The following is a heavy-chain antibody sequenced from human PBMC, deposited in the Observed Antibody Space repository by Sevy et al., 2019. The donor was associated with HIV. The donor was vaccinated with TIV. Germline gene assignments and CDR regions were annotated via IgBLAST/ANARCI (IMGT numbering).Heavy chain of an antibody. CDR2: ISSRGTTI. D-gene: IGHD2-2*01. J-gene: IGHJ6*01. CDR3: ARDHVVVEPLANYGMDV. V-gene: IGHV3-11*01. Sequence: GGSLRLSCAASGFIFSDFYMSWVRQAPGKGLEWISYISSRGTTIYYADSVKGRFTLSRDNAKNSLYLQMNSLTAEDTAVYYCARDHVVVEPLANYGMDVWGQGTTVTVS. CDR1: GFIFSDFY.